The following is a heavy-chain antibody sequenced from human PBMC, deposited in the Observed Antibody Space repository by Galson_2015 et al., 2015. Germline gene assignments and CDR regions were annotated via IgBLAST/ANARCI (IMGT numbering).Heavy chain of an antibody. V-gene: IGHV2-5*02. CDR1: GFSLSTSGVG. J-gene: IGHJ4*02. CDR3: AHRDTTRGPAWDTGFFDY. Sequence: PALVKPTQTLTLTCTFSGFSLSTSGVGVGWIRQPPRKALEWLAVIYWDDDKRYSPSLKNRLTIIKDTSKNQVVLTMTNMDPVDTATYHCAHRDTTRGPAWDTGFFDYWGLGTLVTVSS. CDR2: IYWDDDK. D-gene: IGHD1-26*01.